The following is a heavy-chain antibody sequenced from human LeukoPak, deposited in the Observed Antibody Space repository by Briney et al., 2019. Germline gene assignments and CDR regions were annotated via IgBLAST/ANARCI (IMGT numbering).Heavy chain of an antibody. CDR1: GYTFTSYG. Sequence: ASVKVSCKASGYTFTSYGISWVRQAPGQGLEWMGLISAYNGNTNYAQKLQGRVTMTTDTSTSTAYMELRSLRSDDTAVYYCARDLRKNDYFDYWGQGTLVTVSS. D-gene: IGHD4-17*01. V-gene: IGHV1-18*01. CDR2: ISAYNGNT. CDR3: ARDLRKNDYFDY. J-gene: IGHJ4*02.